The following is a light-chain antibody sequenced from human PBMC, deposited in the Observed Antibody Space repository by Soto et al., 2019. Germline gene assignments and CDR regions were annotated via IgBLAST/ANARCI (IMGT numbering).Light chain of an antibody. CDR3: QQSYSTPYT. CDR1: QSTSSK. J-gene: IGKJ2*01. Sequence: DIQMTQSPSSLSASVGDRVTITCRASQSTSSKLNWYQQKPGQAPKVLIYGASSLQSGVPSRFSGSGSGTDFTLTISSLQPEDFAAYYCQQSYSTPYTFGQGTKVDIK. CDR2: GAS. V-gene: IGKV1-39*01.